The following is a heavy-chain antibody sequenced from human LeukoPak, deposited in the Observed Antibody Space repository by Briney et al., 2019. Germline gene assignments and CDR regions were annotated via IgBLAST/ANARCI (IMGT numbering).Heavy chain of an antibody. CDR3: ARDRGSGSYYAYYYMDV. Sequence: ASVKVSCKSSGYTFNGYYMHWVRQAPGQGLEWMGWINPNNGGTKYAQNFQGRVTMTRDTSISTAYMELDRLRFDDTAVYYCARDRGSGSYYAYYYMDVWGKGTTVTVSS. D-gene: IGHD3-10*01. CDR2: INPNNGGT. CDR1: GYTFNGYY. V-gene: IGHV1-2*02. J-gene: IGHJ6*03.